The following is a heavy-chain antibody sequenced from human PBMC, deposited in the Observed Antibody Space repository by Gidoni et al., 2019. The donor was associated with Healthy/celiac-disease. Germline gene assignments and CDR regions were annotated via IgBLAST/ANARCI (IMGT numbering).Heavy chain of an antibody. D-gene: IGHD6-19*01. CDR3: AREKAVAGPTFDY. V-gene: IGHV3-30-3*01. CDR2: ISYDGSNK. Sequence: QVQLVESGGGVVQPGRSLRLSCAASGFTFSSYAMHWVRQAPGKGLEWVAVISYDGSNKYYADSVKGRFTISRDNSKNTLYLQMNSLRAEDTAVYYCAREKAVAGPTFDYWGQGTLVTVSS. J-gene: IGHJ4*02. CDR1: GFTFSSYA.